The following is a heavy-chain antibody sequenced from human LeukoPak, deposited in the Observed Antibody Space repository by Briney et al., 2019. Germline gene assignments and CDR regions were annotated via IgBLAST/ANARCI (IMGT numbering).Heavy chain of an antibody. CDR3: ARGRSGWPYWFDY. J-gene: IGHJ4*02. V-gene: IGHV4-59*01. D-gene: IGHD6-19*01. Sequence: PSETLSLTCTVSGGSISSYYWSWIRQPPGKGLEWIGYIYYSGSTNYNPSLKSRVTISADTSKNQFSLKLNSVTAADTAVYYCARGRSGWPYWFDYWGQGTLVTVSS. CDR1: GGSISSYY. CDR2: IYYSGST.